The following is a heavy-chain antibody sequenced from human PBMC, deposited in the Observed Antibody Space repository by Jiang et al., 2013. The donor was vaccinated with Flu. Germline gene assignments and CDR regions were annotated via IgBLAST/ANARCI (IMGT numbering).Heavy chain of an antibody. J-gene: IGHJ4*02. D-gene: IGHD4-23*01. CDR3: ARTIYGGNSGPRRYFDY. V-gene: IGHV1-69*04. CDR2: IIPILGIA. Sequence: SGAEVKKPGSSVKVSCKASGGTFSSYTISWVRQAPGQGLEWMGRIIPILGIANYAQKFQGRVTITADKSTSTAYMELSSLRSEDTAVYYCARTIYGGNSGPRRYFDYWGQGTLVTVSS. CDR1: GGTFSSYT.